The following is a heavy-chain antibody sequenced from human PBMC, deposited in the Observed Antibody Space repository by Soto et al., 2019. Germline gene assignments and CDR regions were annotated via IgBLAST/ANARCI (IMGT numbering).Heavy chain of an antibody. CDR2: IYYSGST. Sequence: PSETLSLTGTVAGGAISSYYWSWIRQPPGKGLEWIGYIYYSGSTNYNPSLKSRVTISVDTSKNQFSLKLSSVTAADTAVYYCARSPDYGDYGDYFDYWGQGTLVTVSS. CDR3: ARSPDYGDYGDYFDY. V-gene: IGHV4-59*01. D-gene: IGHD4-17*01. J-gene: IGHJ4*02. CDR1: GGAISSYY.